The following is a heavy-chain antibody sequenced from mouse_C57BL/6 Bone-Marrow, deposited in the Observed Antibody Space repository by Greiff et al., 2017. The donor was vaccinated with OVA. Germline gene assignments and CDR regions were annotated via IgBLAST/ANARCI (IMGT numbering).Heavy chain of an antibody. CDR2: IYPGNSGT. V-gene: IGHV1-5*01. D-gene: IGHD1-1*01. CDR3: TKIIATENAMDY. CDR1: GYTFTSYW. Sequence: EVQLQQSGTVLAWPGASVKMSCKTSGYTFTSYWMHWVKQRPGQGLEWIGAIYPGNSGTRHNQKVKGKGKLTTVTFACNAYMKLSSLTNEDSAVYYCTKIIATENAMDYWGQGTSVTVSS. J-gene: IGHJ4*01.